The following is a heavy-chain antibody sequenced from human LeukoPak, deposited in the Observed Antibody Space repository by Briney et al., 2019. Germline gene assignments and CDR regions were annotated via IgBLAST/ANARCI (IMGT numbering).Heavy chain of an antibody. V-gene: IGHV4-34*01. CDR2: INHSGST. CDR1: GRSFSGYY. CDR3: ARERIAAAGHDAFDI. J-gene: IGHJ3*02. D-gene: IGHD6-13*01. Sequence: SETLSLTCAVYGRSFSGYYWSWIRQPPGKGLEWIGEINHSGSTNYNPSLKSRVTISVDTSKNQFSLKLSSVTAADTAVYYCARERIAAAGHDAFDIWGQGTMVTVSS.